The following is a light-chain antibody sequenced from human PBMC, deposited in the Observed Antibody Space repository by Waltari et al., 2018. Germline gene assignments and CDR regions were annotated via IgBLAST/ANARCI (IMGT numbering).Light chain of an antibody. CDR3: SSHTSDLSWL. V-gene: IGLV2-23*02. J-gene: IGLJ3*02. CDR1: SSDVGSYTR. CDR2: EVN. Sequence: QSALTQPASVSGSPGQSITIPCTGTSSDVGSYTRVSWYQQNPGEVPKLMIYEVNKRPSGVADRFSGSKSGNTATLTISGLQAEDEADYYCSSHTSDLSWLFGGGTKVTVL.